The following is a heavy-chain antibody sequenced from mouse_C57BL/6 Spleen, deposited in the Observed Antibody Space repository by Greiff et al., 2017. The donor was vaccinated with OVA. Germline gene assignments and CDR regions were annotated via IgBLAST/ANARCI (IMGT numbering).Heavy chain of an antibody. CDR2: ISDGGSYT. V-gene: IGHV5-4*03. Sequence: EVNVVESGGGLVKPGGSLKLSCAASGFTFSSYAMSWVRQTPEKRLEWVATISDGGSYTYYPDNVKGRFTISRDNAKNNLYLQMSHLKSEDTAMYYCARALIYYDYGYAMDYWGQGTSVTVSS. J-gene: IGHJ4*01. CDR3: ARALIYYDYGYAMDY. CDR1: GFTFSSYA. D-gene: IGHD2-4*01.